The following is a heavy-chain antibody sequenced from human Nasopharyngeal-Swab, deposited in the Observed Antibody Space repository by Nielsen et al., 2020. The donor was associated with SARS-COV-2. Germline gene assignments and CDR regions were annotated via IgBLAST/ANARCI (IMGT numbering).Heavy chain of an antibody. Sequence: SLKISCAASGFTFDDYAMHWVRQAPGKGLEWVSGISWNSGSIGYADSVKGRFTISRDNAKNSLYLQMNSLRAEDTALYYCASSINYDGSGYYDYWGQGTLVTVSS. V-gene: IGHV3-9*01. D-gene: IGHD3-22*01. J-gene: IGHJ4*02. CDR3: ASSINYDGSGYYDY. CDR1: GFTFDDYA. CDR2: ISWNSGSI.